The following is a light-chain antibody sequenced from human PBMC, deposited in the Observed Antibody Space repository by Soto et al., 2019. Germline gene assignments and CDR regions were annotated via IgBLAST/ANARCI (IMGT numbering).Light chain of an antibody. J-gene: IGLJ1*01. CDR3: GTWDDSLVSYV. Sequence: QSALTQPPSVSAAPGQRVIISCSGTSSNIGDNYVSWYQHLPGTAAKLVVYDNDRRPSELPGRFSGCKSGTSASLVITGLQTGDEADYYCGTWDDSLVSYVFGAGTKLTVL. CDR1: SSNIGDNY. CDR2: DND. V-gene: IGLV1-51*01.